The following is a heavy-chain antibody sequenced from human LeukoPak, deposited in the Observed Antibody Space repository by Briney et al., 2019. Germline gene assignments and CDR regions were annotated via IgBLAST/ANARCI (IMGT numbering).Heavy chain of an antibody. CDR3: ARVVGNSYGPNWFDP. V-gene: IGHV4-31*03. D-gene: IGHD5-18*01. CDR1: GGSISSGGNY. Sequence: SQTLSLTCTVSGGSISSGGNYWSWLRQHPGKGLEWIGYIYYSGSTYYNPSLKSRVTISVDTSKNQFSLKLSSVTAADTAVYYCARVVGNSYGPNWFDPWGQGTLVTVSS. CDR2: IYYSGST. J-gene: IGHJ5*02.